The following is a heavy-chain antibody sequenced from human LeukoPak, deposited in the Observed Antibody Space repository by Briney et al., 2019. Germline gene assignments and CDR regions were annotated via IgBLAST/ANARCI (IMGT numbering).Heavy chain of an antibody. V-gene: IGHV3-30*02. D-gene: IGHD3/OR15-3a*01. CDR3: AKDRWTAFSAIEY. CDR1: GFTFSNYG. Sequence: GGSLRLSCAVSGFTFSNYGMHWVRHTPGKGLEWVAFIQSDGTYKYYADSVRGRFTISRDNSKNTLYLQMNSLGAEDTAVFYCAKDRWTAFSAIEYWGQGTLVTVST. CDR2: IQSDGTYK. J-gene: IGHJ4*02.